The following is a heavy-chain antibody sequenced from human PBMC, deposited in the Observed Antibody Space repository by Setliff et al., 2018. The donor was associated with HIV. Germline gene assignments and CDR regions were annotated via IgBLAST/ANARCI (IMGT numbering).Heavy chain of an antibody. CDR3: ARGPLLAGDGPYYFDY. V-gene: IGHV1-69*01. Sequence: VKVSCKASGGTFSDHGITWVRQAPGQGLDWMGGIIPISGTSNYAQKFWGRLTITADESTRTAYMELSSLRSEDTALYYCARGPLLAGDGPYYFDYWGQGTLVTVSS. CDR1: GGTFSDHG. CDR2: IIPISGTS. D-gene: IGHD7-27*01. J-gene: IGHJ4*02.